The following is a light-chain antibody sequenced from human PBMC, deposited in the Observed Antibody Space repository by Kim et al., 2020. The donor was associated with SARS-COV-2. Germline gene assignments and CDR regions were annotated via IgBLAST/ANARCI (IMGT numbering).Light chain of an antibody. Sequence: EIVLKQSPGTLSLSPVERATLSCRASQSVSSSYLAWYQQKPGQAPRLLIYGASSRATGIPDRFSGSGSGTDFTLTISRLEPEDFAVYYCQQYGSSPLTFGGGTKVDIK. V-gene: IGKV3-20*01. J-gene: IGKJ4*01. CDR1: QSVSSSY. CDR3: QQYGSSPLT. CDR2: GAS.